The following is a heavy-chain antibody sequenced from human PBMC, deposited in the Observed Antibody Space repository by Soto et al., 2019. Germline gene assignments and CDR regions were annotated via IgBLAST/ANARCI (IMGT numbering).Heavy chain of an antibody. D-gene: IGHD2-2*01. J-gene: IGHJ6*02. CDR3: AKGQHCSSTSCYFYYYGMDV. CDR2: ISYDGSNK. V-gene: IGHV3-30*18. Sequence: QVHLVESGGGVVQPGRSLRLSCAASGFTFNTYDMHWVRQAPGKGLEWVAVISYDGSNKYYADSVKGRLTISRDNSTNTLYLQMNSLRAEDTAVYYCAKGQHCSSTSCYFYYYGMDVWGQGTKVAVSS. CDR1: GFTFNTYD.